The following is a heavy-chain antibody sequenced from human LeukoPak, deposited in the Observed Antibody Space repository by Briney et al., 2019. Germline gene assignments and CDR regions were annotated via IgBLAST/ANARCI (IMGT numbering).Heavy chain of an antibody. CDR2: ISSDGSHK. CDR1: GFTFANAW. D-gene: IGHD2-15*01. CDR3: AKPGGGSWEWGSYYFDY. V-gene: IGHV3-30*18. J-gene: IGHJ4*02. Sequence: GGSPRLSCAASGFTFANAWMSWVRQAPGKGLEWVAFISSDGSHKYYADSMKGRFTISRDSSKSTLYLQMNSLRPDDTAVYYCAKPGGGSWEWGSYYFDYWGQGTLVAVSS.